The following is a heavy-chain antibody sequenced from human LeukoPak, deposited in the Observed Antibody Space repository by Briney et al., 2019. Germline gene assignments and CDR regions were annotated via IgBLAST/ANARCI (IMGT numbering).Heavy chain of an antibody. CDR3: ARGIAVTGTKGVAFDI. J-gene: IGHJ3*02. CDR1: GYTFTGYY. CDR2: INPNSGGT. V-gene: IGHV1-2*02. Sequence: ASVKVSCKASGYTFTGYYMHWVRQAPGQGLEWMGWINPNSGGTYYAQKFQGRVTMARDTSISTAYMELSRLRSVDTAVYYCARGIAVTGTKGVAFDIWGQGTMLTVSS. D-gene: IGHD6-19*01.